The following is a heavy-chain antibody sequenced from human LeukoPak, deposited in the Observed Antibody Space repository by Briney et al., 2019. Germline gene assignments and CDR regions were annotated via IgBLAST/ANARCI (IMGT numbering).Heavy chain of an antibody. CDR3: ARLAVATWILDY. CDR1: GYTFTSYG. Sequence: GATVKVSCEASGYTFTSYGISWVRQAPGQGLEWMGWISAYNSNTSYAQKLQGRVTMTTDTSTSTAYMELRSLRSDDTAVYYCARLAVATWILDYWGQGTLVTVSS. J-gene: IGHJ4*02. D-gene: IGHD6-19*01. V-gene: IGHV1-18*01. CDR2: ISAYNSNT.